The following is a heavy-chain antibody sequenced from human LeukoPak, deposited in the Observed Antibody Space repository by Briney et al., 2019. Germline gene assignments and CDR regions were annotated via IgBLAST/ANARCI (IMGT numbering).Heavy chain of an antibody. CDR2: ISYDGSNK. J-gene: IGHJ4*02. V-gene: IGHV3-30*04. D-gene: IGHD6-13*01. Sequence: PGGSLRLSCAASGFTFSSYAMHWVRQAPGKGLEWVAVISYDGSNKYYADSVKGRFTISRDNSKNTLYLQMNSLRAEDTAVYYCARDPWAAAAGTGGYFDYWGQGTLVTVSS. CDR3: ARDPWAAAAGTGGYFDY. CDR1: GFTFSSYA.